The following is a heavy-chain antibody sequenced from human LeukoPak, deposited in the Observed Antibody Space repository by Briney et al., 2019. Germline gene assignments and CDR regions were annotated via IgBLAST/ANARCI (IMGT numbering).Heavy chain of an antibody. CDR2: ISSSSSSI. CDR3: AWGHFWNSYFLFDY. J-gene: IGHJ4*02. CDR1: GFTFSTYS. Sequence: GGSLRLSCAASGFTFSTYSMNWVRQAPGKGLEWVSYISSSSSSIYYADSVKGRFTISRDDAKNSLYLQMNSLRAEDTAVYYCAWGHFWNSYFLFDYWGQGTLVTVSS. D-gene: IGHD3-3*02. V-gene: IGHV3-48*01.